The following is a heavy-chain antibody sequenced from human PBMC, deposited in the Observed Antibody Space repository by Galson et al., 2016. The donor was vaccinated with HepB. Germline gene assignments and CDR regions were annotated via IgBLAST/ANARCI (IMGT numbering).Heavy chain of an antibody. CDR1: GGSISSYY. Sequence: SETLSLTCTVSGGSISSYYWSRIRQPPGKGLEWIGYIYYSGSTNYNPSLKSRVTISVDTSKNQFSLKLSSVTAADTAVYYCARPFGGPPGGEHWYFDLWGRGTLVTVSS. V-gene: IGHV4-59*01. CDR3: ARPFGGPPGGEHWYFDL. J-gene: IGHJ2*01. D-gene: IGHD4-23*01. CDR2: IYYSGST.